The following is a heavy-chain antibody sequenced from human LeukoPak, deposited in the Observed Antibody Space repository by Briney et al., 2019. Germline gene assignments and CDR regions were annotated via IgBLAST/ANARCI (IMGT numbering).Heavy chain of an antibody. CDR2: IIPIFGTA. Sequence: ASVKVSCKASGGTFSSYAISWVRQAPGQGLEWMGGIIPIFGTANYAQKFQGRVTITADESTSTAYMELSSLRSEDTAVYYCARDGGDQDGSGSYMPFDYWGQGTLVTVSS. D-gene: IGHD3-10*01. V-gene: IGHV1-69*13. CDR1: GGTFSSYA. J-gene: IGHJ4*02. CDR3: ARDGGDQDGSGSYMPFDY.